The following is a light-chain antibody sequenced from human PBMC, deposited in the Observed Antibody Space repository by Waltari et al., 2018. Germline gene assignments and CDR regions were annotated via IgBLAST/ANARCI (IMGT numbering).Light chain of an antibody. CDR1: SNNVCNQG. V-gene: IGLV10-54*04. CDR2: RNN. Sequence: QAGLTQPPSVSKDLRQTATPTCTGNSNNVCNQGAAWLQQYQGHPPKHLFYRNNNRPSGISARFSAARSGNTASLTITGLQPEDEADYYCSAWDSNLSAWVFGGGTKLTVL. J-gene: IGLJ3*02. CDR3: SAWDSNLSAWV.